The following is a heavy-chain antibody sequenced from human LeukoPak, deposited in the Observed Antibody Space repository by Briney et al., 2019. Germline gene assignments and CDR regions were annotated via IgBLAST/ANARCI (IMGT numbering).Heavy chain of an antibody. CDR2: IYHSGST. J-gene: IGHJ4*02. CDR1: GYSISSGYY. V-gene: IGHV4-38-2*02. Sequence: SETLSLTCTVSGYSISSGYYWGWIRQPPGKGLEWIGSIYHSGSTYYNPSLKSRVTISVDTSKNQFSLKLSSVTAADTAVYYCARDSLGATEFDYWGQGTLVTVSS. D-gene: IGHD1-26*01. CDR3: ARDSLGATEFDY.